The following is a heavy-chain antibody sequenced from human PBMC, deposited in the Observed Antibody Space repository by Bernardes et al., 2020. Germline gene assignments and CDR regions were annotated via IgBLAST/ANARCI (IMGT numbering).Heavy chain of an antibody. Sequence: SVKASCKASGGTFSSYAISWVRQAPGQGLEWMGGIIPIFGTANYAQKFQGRVTITADESTSTAYMELSSLRSEDTAVYYCARDQGYYDSSGRVSWFDPWGQGTLVTVSS. CDR3: ARDQGYYDSSGRVSWFDP. CDR1: GGTFSSYA. V-gene: IGHV1-69*13. D-gene: IGHD3-22*01. CDR2: IIPIFGTA. J-gene: IGHJ5*02.